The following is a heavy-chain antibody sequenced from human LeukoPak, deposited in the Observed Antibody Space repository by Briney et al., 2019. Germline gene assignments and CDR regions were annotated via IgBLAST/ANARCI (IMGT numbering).Heavy chain of an antibody. D-gene: IGHD3-3*01. CDR2: ISSGSSTI. CDR1: GFTFSSYS. V-gene: IGHV3-48*04. CDR3: ARDHQEDFWSGYYSNY. Sequence: GGSLRLSCAASGFTFSSYSMNWVRQAPGKGLEWVSYISSGSSTIYYADSVKGRFTISRDNAKNSLYLQMNSLRAEDTAVYYCARDHQEDFWSGYYSNYWGQGTLVTVSS. J-gene: IGHJ4*02.